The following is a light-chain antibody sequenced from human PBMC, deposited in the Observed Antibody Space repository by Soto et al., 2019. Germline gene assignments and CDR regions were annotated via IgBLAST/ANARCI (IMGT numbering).Light chain of an antibody. CDR1: QRISTN. V-gene: IGKV1-39*01. CDR2: AAS. Sequence: DIQMTQSPSSLSASIGDRVTITCRASQRISTNLNWYQQKPGKAPKVMIYAASTLQSGVPSRFSGSGSGTAFSLTISSLQPEDFATYYCQQRYSFPLTFGPGTKVHMK. CDR3: QQRYSFPLT. J-gene: IGKJ3*01.